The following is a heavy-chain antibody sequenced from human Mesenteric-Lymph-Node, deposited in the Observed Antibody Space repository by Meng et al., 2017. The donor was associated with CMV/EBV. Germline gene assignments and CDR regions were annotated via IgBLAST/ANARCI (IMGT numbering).Heavy chain of an antibody. J-gene: IGHJ4*02. Sequence: QVPLHQWGAGLLKTSETLSGTCAVYGGSFSGYYWNWIRQSPEKGLEWIGEINHSGSTTYNPSFTSRIIISVDTSTNQISLNMSSVTAADTAVYYCARGSSYDILTGYFDYWGQGALVTVSS. V-gene: IGHV4-34*01. CDR1: GGSFSGYY. CDR2: INHSGST. D-gene: IGHD3-9*01. CDR3: ARGSSYDILTGYFDY.